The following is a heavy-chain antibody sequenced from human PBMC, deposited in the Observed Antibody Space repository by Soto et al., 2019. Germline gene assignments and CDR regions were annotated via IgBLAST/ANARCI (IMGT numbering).Heavy chain of an antibody. Sequence: QVQLVQSGAEVKKPGASVKVSCKASGYTFNSYYIHWVRQAPGQGLEWMGWINPTSDVTGYPQSSQDRVTMTRDMSITTVYMELTRLRSADTAVYYCVRVGLNSNYDFDYWGQGTLSTVSS. J-gene: IGHJ4*02. CDR1: GYTFNSYY. CDR2: INPTSDVT. CDR3: VRVGLNSNYDFDY. V-gene: IGHV1-2*02. D-gene: IGHD4-4*01.